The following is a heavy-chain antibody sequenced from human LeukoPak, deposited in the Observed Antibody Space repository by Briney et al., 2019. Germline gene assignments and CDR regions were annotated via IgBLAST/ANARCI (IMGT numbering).Heavy chain of an antibody. CDR1: GFTFSSYA. J-gene: IGHJ4*02. CDR3: ARLTGYSGYGPFDY. CDR2: ISGSGGST. Sequence: GGSLRLSCAASGFTFSSYAMSWVRQAPGKGLEWVSAISGSGGSTYYADSVKGRFTISRDNSKNTLYLQMNSLRAEDTAVYYCARLTGYSGYGPFDYWGQGTLVTVSS. V-gene: IGHV3-23*01. D-gene: IGHD5-12*01.